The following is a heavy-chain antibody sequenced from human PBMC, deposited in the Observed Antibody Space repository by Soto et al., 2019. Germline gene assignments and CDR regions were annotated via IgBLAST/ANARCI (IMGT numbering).Heavy chain of an antibody. Sequence: SETLSLTCTVSSDSISSYYWSWIRQPPGKRLEWIGYISYSGSTDYNPSLKSRVTISVDTSKNQFSLKLSSVTAADTAVYHCARVHCSSTSCHRGMDVWGQETTVTVSS. V-gene: IGHV4-59*12. CDR1: SDSISSYY. D-gene: IGHD2-2*01. CDR2: ISYSGST. J-gene: IGHJ6*02. CDR3: ARVHCSSTSCHRGMDV.